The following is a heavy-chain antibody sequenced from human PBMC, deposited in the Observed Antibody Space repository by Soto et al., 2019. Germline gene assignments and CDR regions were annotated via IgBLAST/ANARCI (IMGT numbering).Heavy chain of an antibody. CDR3: ARGYSNRIVRDRVYGMDV. J-gene: IGHJ6*02. V-gene: IGHV4-59*01. Sequence: PSENLSLTCTASGGSISSYYWSWIRQPPGTGLEWIGYIYYSGSTNYNPSLKRRVTISVDTSKNQFSLKLSSVTAADTAVYYCARGYSNRIVRDRVYGMDVWGQGTTVTVSS. D-gene: IGHD4-4*01. CDR1: GGSISSYY. CDR2: IYYSGST.